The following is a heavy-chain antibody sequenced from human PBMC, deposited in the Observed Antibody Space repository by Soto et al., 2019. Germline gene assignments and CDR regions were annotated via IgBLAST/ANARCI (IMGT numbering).Heavy chain of an antibody. D-gene: IGHD7-27*01. CDR3: ARNRRETGDFDY. Sequence: ASLKVSCKSSGSTFTTYDINWMRHSPGQGLEWLGWMNPDSGNTGYAQKFQGRVTMTRSTSISTAYMELNSLTSEDTAIYYCARNRRETGDFDYWGQGTLVTVSS. J-gene: IGHJ4*02. CDR2: MNPDSGNT. CDR1: GSTFTTYD. V-gene: IGHV1-8*01.